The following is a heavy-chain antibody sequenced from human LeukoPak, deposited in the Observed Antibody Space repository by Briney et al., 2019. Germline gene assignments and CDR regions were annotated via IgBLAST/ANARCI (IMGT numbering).Heavy chain of an antibody. CDR1: GYTFTGYY. CDR3: ARVDLRGWSQSKPFDY. J-gene: IGHJ4*02. Sequence: GASVKVSCKASGYTFTGYYMHWVQQAPGQGLEWMGWINSNSGGTNYAQKFQGRVTMTRDTSISTAYMELSRLRSDDTAVYYCARVDLRGWSQSKPFDYWGQGTLVTVSS. V-gene: IGHV1-2*02. D-gene: IGHD2-15*01. CDR2: INSNSGGT.